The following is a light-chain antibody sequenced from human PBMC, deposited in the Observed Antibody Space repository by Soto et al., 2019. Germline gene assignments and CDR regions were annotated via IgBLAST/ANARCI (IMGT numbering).Light chain of an antibody. CDR1: SSNIGSQT. Sequence: QSVLTQSPSASGTPGQRVTISCSGSSSNIGSQTVNWYQQLPGTAPRLLIYNTYYRPSGVPDRLSGSKSGTSASLAISGLQSEDEADYYCAAWDDSLNGVVFGGGTKVTVL. CDR2: NTY. CDR3: AAWDDSLNGVV. V-gene: IGLV1-44*01. J-gene: IGLJ3*02.